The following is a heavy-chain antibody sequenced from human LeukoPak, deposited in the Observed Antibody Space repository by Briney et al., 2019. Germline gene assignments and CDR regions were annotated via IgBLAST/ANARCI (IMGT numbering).Heavy chain of an antibody. J-gene: IGHJ6*02. V-gene: IGHV3-30-3*01. D-gene: IGHD3-10*01. Sequence: PGGSLRLSCAASGFTFSSYAMHWVRQAPGKGLEWVAVMSYDGSNKYYADSVKGRFTISRDNSKNTLYLQMNSLRAEDTAVYYCASTYGSGSPDLPYYYYGMDVWGQGTTVTVSS. CDR2: MSYDGSNK. CDR1: GFTFSSYA. CDR3: ASTYGSGSPDLPYYYYGMDV.